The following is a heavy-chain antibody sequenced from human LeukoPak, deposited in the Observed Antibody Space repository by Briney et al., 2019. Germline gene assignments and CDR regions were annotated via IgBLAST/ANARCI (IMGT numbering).Heavy chain of an antibody. Sequence: GGSLRLSCAASGFTFSSYAMTWVRQAPGKGLEWVSAISASGRTTYYADSVKGRFTISRDNSKNTLYLQMNSLRAEDTAVYYCARQHGTSSPFDYWGQGTLVTVSS. CDR2: ISASGRTT. D-gene: IGHD6-13*01. CDR3: ARQHGTSSPFDY. V-gene: IGHV3-23*01. J-gene: IGHJ4*02. CDR1: GFTFSSYA.